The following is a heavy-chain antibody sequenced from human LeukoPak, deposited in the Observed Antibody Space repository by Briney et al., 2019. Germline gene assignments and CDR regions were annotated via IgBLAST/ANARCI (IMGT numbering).Heavy chain of an antibody. Sequence: SETLSLTCTVSGGSITSSSYYWVWIRQPPGKGLEWIGSIFHSGSTYYNASLKSRVTISVDTSKNQFSLKLSSVTAADTAVYYCARWDSSGGDAFDIWGQGTMVTVSS. CDR2: IFHSGST. D-gene: IGHD3-22*01. CDR3: ARWDSSGGDAFDI. V-gene: IGHV4-39*07. CDR1: GGSITSSSYY. J-gene: IGHJ3*02.